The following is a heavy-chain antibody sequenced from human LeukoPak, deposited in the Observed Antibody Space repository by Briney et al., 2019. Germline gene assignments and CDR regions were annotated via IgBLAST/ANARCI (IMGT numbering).Heavy chain of an antibody. CDR1: GFTFSNYA. CDR2: FSGSGGST. Sequence: GGSLRLSCAASGFTFSNYAMSWVRQAPGKGLEWVSAFSGSGGSTYYADSVKGRFTISRDNSKNTLYLQMNSLRAEDTAVYYCAKLTSGYDFDYWGQGTLVTVSS. J-gene: IGHJ4*02. CDR3: AKLTSGYDFDY. D-gene: IGHD5-12*01. V-gene: IGHV3-23*01.